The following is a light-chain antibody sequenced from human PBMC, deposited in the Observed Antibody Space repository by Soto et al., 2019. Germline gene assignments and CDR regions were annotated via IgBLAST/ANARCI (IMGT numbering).Light chain of an antibody. V-gene: IGKV3-15*01. CDR3: QPYNNWPLT. CDR1: QGIGDT. J-gene: IGKJ4*01. CDR2: DTS. Sequence: EVVMRQSPSTRSVSPGEGATLSCRASQGIGDTLALYQHKPGQTPRLLIYDTSTRATGVPTRFSGSRSGAEFTLTINSLQSEDFAVYYCQPYNNWPLTFGGGTKVDIK.